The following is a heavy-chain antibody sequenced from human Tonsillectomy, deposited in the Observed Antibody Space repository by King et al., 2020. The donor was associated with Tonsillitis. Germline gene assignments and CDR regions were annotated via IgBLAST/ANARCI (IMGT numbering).Heavy chain of an antibody. CDR3: ASRFCSGGSCYLDN. Sequence: EVQLVESGGGLVRPGGSLRLSCAASGFTFSSYWMHWVRQAPGKGLVWVSRIDSDGSSTSSADSVKGRFTISRDNAKNTLYLQMNSLRAEDTAVYYCASRFCSGGSCYLDNWGKGTLVTVSS. V-gene: IGHV3-74*01. D-gene: IGHD2-15*01. CDR2: IDSDGSST. J-gene: IGHJ4*02. CDR1: GFTFSSYW.